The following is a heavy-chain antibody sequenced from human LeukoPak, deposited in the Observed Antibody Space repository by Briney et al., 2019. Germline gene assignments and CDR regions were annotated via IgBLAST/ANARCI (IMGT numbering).Heavy chain of an antibody. CDR3: ARHYVDTAMLSGFDP. Sequence: SETLSLTCAVYGGSFSGYYWSWIRQPPGKGLEWIGEINHSGSTNYNPPLKSRVTISVDTSKNQFSLKLSSVTAADTAVYYCARHYVDTAMLSGFDPWGQGTLVTVSS. D-gene: IGHD5-18*01. V-gene: IGHV4-34*01. CDR2: INHSGST. J-gene: IGHJ5*02. CDR1: GGSFSGYY.